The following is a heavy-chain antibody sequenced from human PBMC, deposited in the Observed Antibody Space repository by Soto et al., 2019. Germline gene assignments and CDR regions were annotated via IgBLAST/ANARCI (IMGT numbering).Heavy chain of an antibody. D-gene: IGHD3-10*01. J-gene: IGHJ4*02. CDR2: IWYDGSNK. CDR1: GFTFSSYG. V-gene: IGHV3-33*01. Sequence: GGSLRLSCAASGFTFSSYGMHWVRQAPGKGLEWVAVIWYDGSNKYYADSVKGRFTISRDNSKNTLYLQMNSLRAEDTAVYYCARDYYGSGRPDYWGQGTLVTVSS. CDR3: ARDYYGSGRPDY.